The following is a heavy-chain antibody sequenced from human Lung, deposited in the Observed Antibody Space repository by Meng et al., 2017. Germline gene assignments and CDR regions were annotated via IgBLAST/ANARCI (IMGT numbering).Heavy chain of an antibody. Sequence: QVQLQQWGAGLFKPSETLSLTCVVSGGSFSDYYWSWIRQPPGKVLEWIGEINHSESTNYNPSLESRATISVDTSQNNLYLKLSSVTAADSAVYYCARGPTTMAHDFDYWGQGTLVTVSS. CDR2: INHSEST. V-gene: IGHV4-34*01. J-gene: IGHJ4*02. CDR1: GGSFSDYY. CDR3: ARGPTTMAHDFDY. D-gene: IGHD4-11*01.